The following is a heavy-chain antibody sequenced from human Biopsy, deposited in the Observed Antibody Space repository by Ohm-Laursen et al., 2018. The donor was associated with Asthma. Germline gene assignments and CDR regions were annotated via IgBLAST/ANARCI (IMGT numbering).Heavy chain of an antibody. CDR2: ISGNSGIT. Sequence: SLRLSCAASGFTFRAHAMSWVRQAPGKGLEWVSTISGNSGITYYADFVKGRFTISRDNSQNTLYLQMHSLRAEDTAVYYCARGDSSNWSHYYFDYWGQGTLVTVSS. V-gene: IGHV3-23*01. CDR3: ARGDSSNWSHYYFDY. CDR1: GFTFRAHA. D-gene: IGHD3-22*01. J-gene: IGHJ4*02.